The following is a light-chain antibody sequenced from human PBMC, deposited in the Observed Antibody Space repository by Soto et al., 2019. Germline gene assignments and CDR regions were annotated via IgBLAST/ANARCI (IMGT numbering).Light chain of an antibody. CDR2: GAS. V-gene: IGKV3-15*01. CDR3: QQYNSWPLT. CDR1: QSVNSN. J-gene: IGKJ4*01. Sequence: EIVMTQSPATLSVSPGESATLSCRASQSVNSNLAWYQQKPGQAPRLLIYGASTRATDIPARFSGSGSGTEFTLTISSLQSEDFAVYYCQQYNSWPLTFGGGTKVEIK.